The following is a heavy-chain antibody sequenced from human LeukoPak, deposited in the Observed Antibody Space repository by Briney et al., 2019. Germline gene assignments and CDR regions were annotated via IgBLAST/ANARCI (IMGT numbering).Heavy chain of an antibody. CDR2: ICAYNGNT. CDR1: GYTFTSYG. Sequence: GASVKVSCKASGYTFTSYGISWVRQAPGQGLEWMGWICAYNGNTNYAQKLQGRVTMTTDTSTSTAYMELRSLRSDDTAVYYCARDLYLSSSGDGSDYWGQGTLVTVST. J-gene: IGHJ4*02. D-gene: IGHD5-24*01. V-gene: IGHV1-18*01. CDR3: ARDLYLSSSGDGSDY.